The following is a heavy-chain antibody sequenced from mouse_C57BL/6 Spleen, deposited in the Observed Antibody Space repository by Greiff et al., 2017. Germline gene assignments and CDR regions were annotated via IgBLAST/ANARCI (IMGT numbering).Heavy chain of an antibody. J-gene: IGHJ2*01. D-gene: IGHD1-1*01. V-gene: IGHV1-54*01. CDR2: INPGSGGT. CDR3: AGESTTGVATDY. Sequence: VQLQQSGAELVRPGTSVKVSCTASGYAFTNYLIEWVKQRPGQGLEWIGVINPGSGGTNYNEKFKGKATLTADKSSSTAYMQLSSLTSEDTAVSVCAGESTTGVATDYWGQGTTLTVSS. CDR1: GYAFTNYL.